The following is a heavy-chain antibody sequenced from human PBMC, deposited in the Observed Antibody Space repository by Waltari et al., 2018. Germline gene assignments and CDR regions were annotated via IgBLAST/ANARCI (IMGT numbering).Heavy chain of an antibody. Sequence: EVQLVQSGAEVKKPGATVKISCKVSGYTFTDYYMHWVQQAPGKGLEWMGLVDPEDGETKYAGKFQGRVTITADTSTDTAYMELSSLRSEDTAVYYCATWGGGIVVVPAATHYLDVWGKGTTVTVSS. CDR1: GYTFTDYY. J-gene: IGHJ6*03. CDR2: VDPEDGET. D-gene: IGHD2-2*01. CDR3: ATWGGGIVVVPAATHYLDV. V-gene: IGHV1-69-2*01.